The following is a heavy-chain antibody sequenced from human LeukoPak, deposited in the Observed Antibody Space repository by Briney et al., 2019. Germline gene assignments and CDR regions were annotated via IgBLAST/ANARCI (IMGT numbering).Heavy chain of an antibody. CDR2: IYYSGST. V-gene: IGHV4-39*07. J-gene: IGHJ4*02. CDR1: GGSISSSSYY. CDR3: AREDFSGWYQDY. Sequence: SETLSLTCTVSGGSISSSSYYWGWIRQPPGKGLEWIGSIYYSGSTYYNPSLKSRVTISVDTSKNQFSLKLSSVTAADTAVYYCAREDFSGWYQDYWGQGTLVTVSS. D-gene: IGHD6-19*01.